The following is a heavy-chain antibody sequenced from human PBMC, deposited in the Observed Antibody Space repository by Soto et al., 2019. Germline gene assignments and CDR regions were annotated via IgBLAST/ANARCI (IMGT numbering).Heavy chain of an antibody. CDR3: AHRGGWNFDY. CDR1: GFSLSTSGVG. CDR2: IYWDDDK. Sequence: QITLKESGPTLVKPTQTLTLTCTFSGFSLSTSGVGVGWIRQPPGKALEWLALIYWDDDKRYSPSLKSRLTITTVPAKKQVVLPMTNMDPVDTATYYCAHRGGWNFDYWGQGTLVTVSS. V-gene: IGHV2-5*02. J-gene: IGHJ4*02. D-gene: IGHD6-19*01.